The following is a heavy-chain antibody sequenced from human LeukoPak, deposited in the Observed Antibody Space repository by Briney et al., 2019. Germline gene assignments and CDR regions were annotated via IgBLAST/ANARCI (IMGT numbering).Heavy chain of an antibody. CDR2: ISSSSSYI. J-gene: IGHJ4*02. Sequence: GGSLRLSCAASGFTFSSYSMNWVRQAPGKGLEWVSSISSSSSYIYYADSVKGRFTISRDNAKNSLYLQMNSLRAEDTAVYYCARDRDWNSGFDYWGQGTLVTVSS. CDR1: GFTFSSYS. CDR3: ARDRDWNSGFDY. D-gene: IGHD1-7*01. V-gene: IGHV3-21*01.